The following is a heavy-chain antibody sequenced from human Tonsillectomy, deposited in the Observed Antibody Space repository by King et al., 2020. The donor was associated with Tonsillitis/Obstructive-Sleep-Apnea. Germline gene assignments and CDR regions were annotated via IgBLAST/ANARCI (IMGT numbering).Heavy chain of an antibody. V-gene: IGHV5-10-1*03. CDR3: AIAQQAYASPAYGFDY. Sequence: VQLVESGAEVKKAEESLRISCKGSGYSFTSYWISWVRQMPGNGLEWMARSDPSDSYINYSPSFQGHVTISPDKSTSTAYLPGRRLKASDIAMYDCAIAQQAYASPAYGFDYWGQGALVTAAS. CDR2: SDPSDSYI. J-gene: IGHJ4*02. CDR1: GYSFTSYW. D-gene: IGHD6-13*01.